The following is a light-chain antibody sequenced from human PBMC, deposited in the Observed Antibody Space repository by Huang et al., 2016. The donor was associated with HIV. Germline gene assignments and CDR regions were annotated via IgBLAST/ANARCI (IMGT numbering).Light chain of an antibody. Sequence: EIVMTQSPATLSVSPGESVTLSCRASQSVSNNIAWYRQKPGQAPRLLIYGASTRATGIPARFSGSGYGTEFTLTISSLQSEDFAVYYCQQYNNWPPYTFGQGTKLEIK. V-gene: IGKV3-15*01. CDR2: GAS. CDR1: QSVSNN. J-gene: IGKJ2*01. CDR3: QQYNNWPPYT.